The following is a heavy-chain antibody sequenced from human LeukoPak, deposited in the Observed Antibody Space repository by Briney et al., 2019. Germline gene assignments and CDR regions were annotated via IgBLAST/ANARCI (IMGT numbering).Heavy chain of an antibody. CDR2: TYNTGST. CDR1: GASMSSVSNF. D-gene: IGHD1-26*01. V-gene: IGHV4-61*02. J-gene: IGHJ4*02. CDR3: AAGADSGSYISFDY. Sequence: SETLSLTCSVSGASMSSVSNFWSWIRQSAEKGLEWIGRTYNTGSTNYNPSFKGRVTISIDTSKNQFSLNLSSVTAADTAVYYCAAGADSGSYISFDYWGQGALVTVSS.